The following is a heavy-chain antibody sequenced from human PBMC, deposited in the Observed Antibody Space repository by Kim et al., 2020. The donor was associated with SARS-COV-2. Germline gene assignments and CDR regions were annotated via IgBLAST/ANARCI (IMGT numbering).Heavy chain of an antibody. V-gene: IGHV3-7*01. D-gene: IGHD2-8*01. CDR3: ARDPYCTNGLCYFDY. CDR2: IKQDGSEK. J-gene: IGHJ4*02. CDR1: GFTFSSYW. Sequence: GGSLRLSCTASGFTFSSYWMSWVRQAPGKGLEWVANIKQDGSEKYYVDSVKGRFTISRDNAKNSLYLQMNSLRAEDTAVYYCARDPYCTNGLCYFDYWGQGALVTVSS.